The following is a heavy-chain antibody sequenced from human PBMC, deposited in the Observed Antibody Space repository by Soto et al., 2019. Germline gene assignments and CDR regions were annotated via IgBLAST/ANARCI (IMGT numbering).Heavy chain of an antibody. CDR3: ASRGYCSSTSCSNWFDP. Sequence: SETLSLTCAVYGGSFSGYYWSWIRQPPGKGLEWIGEINHSGSTNYNPSLKSRVTISVDTSKNQFSLKLSSVTAADTAVHYCASRGYCSSTSCSNWFDPWGQGTLVTVSS. CDR1: GGSFSGYY. J-gene: IGHJ5*02. CDR2: INHSGST. D-gene: IGHD2-2*01. V-gene: IGHV4-34*01.